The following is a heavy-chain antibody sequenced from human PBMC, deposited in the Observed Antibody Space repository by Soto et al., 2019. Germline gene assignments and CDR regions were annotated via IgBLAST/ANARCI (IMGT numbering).Heavy chain of an antibody. CDR2: ISGYNGYP. CDR1: GYIFTNYG. Sequence: QVQLVQSGAEVRKPGASVNVSCKTSGYIFTNYGVAWVRQAPAQGLELVAWISGYNGYPKYTQKFQGRVTVTTDTSTRTGYMGLRNLRSDDTAVYYCARGSAGALYDFWGQGTLVTVSS. CDR3: ARGSAGALYDF. D-gene: IGHD6-13*01. J-gene: IGHJ4*02. V-gene: IGHV1-18*01.